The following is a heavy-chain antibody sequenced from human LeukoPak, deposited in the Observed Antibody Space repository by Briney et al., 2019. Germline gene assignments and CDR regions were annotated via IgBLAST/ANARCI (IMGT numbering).Heavy chain of an antibody. CDR2: INPNRGGT. D-gene: IGHD1-7*01. CDR3: ARDPLVGVRITGTVWFDP. V-gene: IGHV1-2*06. J-gene: IGHJ5*02. CDR1: RYTFTGYY. Sequence: ASVKVACKGSRYTFTGYYMHWVRQAPGQGLEWMGRINPNRGGTNYAQKSQGRVTMTRDTSISTAYMELSRLRSDDTAVYYCARDPLVGVRITGTVWFDPWGQGTLVTVSS.